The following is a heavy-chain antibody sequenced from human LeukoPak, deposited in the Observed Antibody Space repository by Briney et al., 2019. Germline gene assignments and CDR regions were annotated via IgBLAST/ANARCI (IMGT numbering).Heavy chain of an antibody. J-gene: IGHJ4*02. CDR2: ISGSGGST. CDR1: GFTFSSYT. Sequence: QTGGSLILSCAASGFTFSSYTMNWVRQAPGKGPEWVSTISGSGGSTYSTDSVKGRFTISRDNSKNTLYLQMNSLRAEDTAVYYCARLGGSYFYDSSGYPDYWGQGTLVTVSS. V-gene: IGHV3-23*01. CDR3: ARLGGSYFYDSSGYPDY. D-gene: IGHD3-22*01.